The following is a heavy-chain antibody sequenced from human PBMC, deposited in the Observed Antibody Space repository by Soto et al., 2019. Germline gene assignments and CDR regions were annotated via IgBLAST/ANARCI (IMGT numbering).Heavy chain of an antibody. CDR2: ISYDGSNK. CDR1: GFTFSSYA. Sequence: PGGSLRLSCAASGFTFSSYAMHWVRQAPGKGLEWVAVISYDGSNKYYADSVKGRFTISRDNSKNTLYLQMNSLRAEDTAVYYCARVVAGGYYYMLNYWGQGTLVTVSS. J-gene: IGHJ4*02. D-gene: IGHD3-22*01. CDR3: ARVVAGGYYYMLNY. V-gene: IGHV3-30-3*01.